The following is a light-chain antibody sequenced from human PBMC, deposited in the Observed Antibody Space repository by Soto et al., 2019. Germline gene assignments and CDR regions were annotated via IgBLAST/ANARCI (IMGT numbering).Light chain of an antibody. J-gene: IGKJ1*01. Sequence: VMTQPPATLSVSPGERAPLSCRASQSVSSNLAWYQQKPGQAPNLLIYGASTRATGIPARFNVIGSGTEFTLPVSSLQSEDSAVYDCQQYNNWWTFGQGTKVEI. CDR2: GAS. V-gene: IGKV3-15*01. CDR3: QQYNNWWT. CDR1: QSVSSN.